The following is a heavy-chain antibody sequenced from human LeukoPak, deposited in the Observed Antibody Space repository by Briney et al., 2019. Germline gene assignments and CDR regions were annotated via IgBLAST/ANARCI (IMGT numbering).Heavy chain of an antibody. V-gene: IGHV4-38-2*02. D-gene: IGHD6-13*01. CDR1: GYSISSGYY. J-gene: IGHJ1*01. CDR3: ARVAAGIGFFQH. Sequence: SETLSLTCIVSGYSISSGYYWGWLRPPPGKGLEWIGNIHHSGSAYYNPSLKSRVTISVDTSKNQLSLKVNSVTAADTAVYYCARVAAGIGFFQHWGQGTLVTVSS. CDR2: IHHSGSA.